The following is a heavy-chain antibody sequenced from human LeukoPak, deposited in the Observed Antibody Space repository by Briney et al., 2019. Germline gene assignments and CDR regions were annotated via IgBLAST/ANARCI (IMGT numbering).Heavy chain of an antibody. D-gene: IGHD3-16*01. Sequence: GASVKVSCKASGYTFTSYGISWVRQAPGQGLEWMGWISAYNGNTNYAQKFQGRVTITADESTSTAYMELSSLRSEDTAVYYCARVANYDYVWGSLNWFDPWGQGTLVTVSS. J-gene: IGHJ5*02. CDR2: ISAYNGNT. CDR3: ARVANYDYVWGSLNWFDP. V-gene: IGHV1-18*01. CDR1: GYTFTSYG.